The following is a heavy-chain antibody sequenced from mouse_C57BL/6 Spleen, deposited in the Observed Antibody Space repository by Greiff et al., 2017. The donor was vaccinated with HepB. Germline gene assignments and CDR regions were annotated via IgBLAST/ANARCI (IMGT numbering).Heavy chain of an antibody. CDR3: ARTAYYYGSSYWYFDV. D-gene: IGHD1-1*01. CDR2: ISSGSSTI. Sequence: EVKLMESGGGLVKPGGSLKLSCAASGFTFSDYGMHWVRQAPEKGLEWVAYISSGSSTIYYADTVKGRFTISRDNAKNTLFLQMTSLRSEDTAMYYCARTAYYYGSSYWYFDVWGTGTTATVSS. CDR1: GFTFSDYG. J-gene: IGHJ1*03. V-gene: IGHV5-17*01.